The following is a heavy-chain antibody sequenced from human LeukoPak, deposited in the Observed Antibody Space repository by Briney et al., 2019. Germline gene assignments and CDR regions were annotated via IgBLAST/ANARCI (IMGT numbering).Heavy chain of an antibody. D-gene: IGHD4-17*01. Sequence: SETLSLTCTVSGGSISSYYWSWIRQPPGKGLEWIGYIYYSGSTNYNPSLKSRVTISVDTSKTQFSLKLSSVTAADTAVYYCARVLAVTTPTDAFDIWGQGTMVTVSS. J-gene: IGHJ3*02. CDR3: ARVLAVTTPTDAFDI. CDR1: GGSISSYY. CDR2: IYYSGST. V-gene: IGHV4-59*01.